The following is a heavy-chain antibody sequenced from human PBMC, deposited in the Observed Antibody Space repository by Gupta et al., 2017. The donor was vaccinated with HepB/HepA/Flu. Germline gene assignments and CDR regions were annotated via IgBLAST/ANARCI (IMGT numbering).Heavy chain of an antibody. CDR3: AIVDTAMATDY. CDR2: IIPILGIA. V-gene: IGHV1-69*04. Sequence: QVQLVQSGAEVKKPGSSVKVSCKASGGTFSSYAISWVRQAPGQGLEWMGRIIPILGIANYAQKFQGRVTITADKSTSTAYMELSSLRSEDTAVYYCAIVDTAMATDYWGQGTLVTVSS. J-gene: IGHJ4*02. CDR1: GGTFSSYA. D-gene: IGHD5-18*01.